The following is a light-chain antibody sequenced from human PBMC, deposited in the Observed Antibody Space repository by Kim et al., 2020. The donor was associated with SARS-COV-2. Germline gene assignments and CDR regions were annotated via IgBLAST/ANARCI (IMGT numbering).Light chain of an antibody. CDR2: GKH. Sequence: SYELTQDPAVSVALGQTVRITCQGDSLRSYYASWYQQKPQQAPVLVIYGKHNRPSGIPDRFSGSSTGNTASLTITGAQAEDEADSYWNSRDSRGHHVLFG. CDR3: NSRDSRGHHVL. CDR1: SLRSYY. V-gene: IGLV3-19*01. J-gene: IGLJ2*01.